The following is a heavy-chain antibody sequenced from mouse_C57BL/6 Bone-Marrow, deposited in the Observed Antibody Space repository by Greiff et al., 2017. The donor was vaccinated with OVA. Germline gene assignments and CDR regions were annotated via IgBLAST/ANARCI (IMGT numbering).Heavy chain of an antibody. J-gene: IGHJ2*01. D-gene: IGHD1-1*01. V-gene: IGHV1-15*01. CDR1: GYTFTDYE. CDR2: IDPETGGT. CDR3: TREAVVARSPYYFDY. Sequence: VQLQQSGAELVRPGASVTLSCKASGYTFTDYEMHWVKPTPVHGLEWIGAIDPETGGTAYNQKFKGKAILTADKSSSTAYMELRSLTSEDSAVYYCTREAVVARSPYYFDYWGQGTTLTVSS.